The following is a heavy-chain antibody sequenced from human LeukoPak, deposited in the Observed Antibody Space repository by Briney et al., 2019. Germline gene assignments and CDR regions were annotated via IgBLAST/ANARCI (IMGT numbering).Heavy chain of an antibody. CDR1: GFTFSSYS. CDR3: ARAGERHDAFDI. Sequence: GGSLRLSCAASGFTFSSYSMNWVRQAPGKGLEWVSSISSRSSYIYYAGSVKGRFTISRDNAKNSLYLQMNSLRAEDTAVYYCARAGERHDAFDIWGQGTMVTVSS. J-gene: IGHJ3*02. CDR2: ISSRSSYI. D-gene: IGHD1-1*01. V-gene: IGHV3-21*01.